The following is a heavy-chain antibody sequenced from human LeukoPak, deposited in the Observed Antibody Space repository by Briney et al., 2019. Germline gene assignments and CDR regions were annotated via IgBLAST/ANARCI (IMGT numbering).Heavy chain of an antibody. CDR3: ASTNLVAAGGWFDP. Sequence: EASVKVSCKASGYTFTGYYMHWVRQAPGQGLEWMGWINPNSGGTNYAQKFQGRVTMTRDTSISTAYMELSRLRSDDTAVYYCASTNLVAAGGWFDPWGQGTLVTVSS. CDR1: GYTFTGYY. J-gene: IGHJ5*02. V-gene: IGHV1-2*02. CDR2: INPNSGGT. D-gene: IGHD2-15*01.